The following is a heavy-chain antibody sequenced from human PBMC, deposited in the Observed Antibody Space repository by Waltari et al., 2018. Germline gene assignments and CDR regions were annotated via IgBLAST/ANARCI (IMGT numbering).Heavy chain of an antibody. J-gene: IGHJ4*02. CDR1: GDSMGRTHW. CDR3: ARDRGRGLYLDS. Sequence: QLQLHESGPGLVKPSGTLSLTCAVSGDSMGRTHWWNWVRQPPGKGLEWIGQVHRSGRTNYNPSFAGRVTVSLDMSNNQFSLKVISATAADTAVYYCARDRGRGLYLDSWGPGTLVNVSP. V-gene: IGHV4-4*02. CDR2: VHRSGRT. D-gene: IGHD2-15*01.